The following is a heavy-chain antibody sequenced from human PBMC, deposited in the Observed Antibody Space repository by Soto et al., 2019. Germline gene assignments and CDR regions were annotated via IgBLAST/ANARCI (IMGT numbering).Heavy chain of an antibody. CDR3: AATGGNYFGLDV. CDR1: DNTFTHYG. CDR2: ISGYNGNT. J-gene: IGHJ6*02. Sequence: ASLKVSCKSSDNTFTHYGINWVRQAPGQGLEWMGLISGYNGNTKYGQKFQDRVTMTADTSTRTAFMEVRSLTSDDTGVYFCAATGGNYFGLDVWGQGTTVTVSS. V-gene: IGHV1-18*01. D-gene: IGHD2-8*02.